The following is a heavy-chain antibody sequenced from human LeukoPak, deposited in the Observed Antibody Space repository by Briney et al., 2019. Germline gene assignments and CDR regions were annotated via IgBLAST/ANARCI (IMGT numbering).Heavy chain of an antibody. CDR1: GISLSNNG. V-gene: IGHV3-23*01. CDR3: AKRGVVIRVILVGFHKEAYYFDS. CDR2: ISGGGGGT. D-gene: IGHD3-22*01. Sequence: GGSLRLSCAVSGISLSNNGMSWVRQAPGKGLEWVAGISGGGGGTNYADSVKGRFTISRDNPKNTLYLQMNRLRAKDTAVYFCAKRGVVIRVILVGFHKEAYYFDSWGQGALVTVSS. J-gene: IGHJ4*02.